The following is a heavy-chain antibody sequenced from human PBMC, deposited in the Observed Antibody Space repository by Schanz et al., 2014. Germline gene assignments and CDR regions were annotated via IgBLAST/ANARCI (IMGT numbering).Heavy chain of an antibody. Sequence: EVHLLESGGGLAQPGGSLRLSCAASGFSFGTYAMSWVRQAPGKGLLWVSSISGTGGDDTYYADSVKGRFTISRDNSKNTLFLQMNSLRVEDSAIYYCAKDISDTSGKDDYWGQGTLVTVSS. CDR1: GFSFGTYA. CDR2: ISGTGGDDT. D-gene: IGHD3-22*01. J-gene: IGHJ4*02. V-gene: IGHV3-23*01. CDR3: AKDISDTSGKDDY.